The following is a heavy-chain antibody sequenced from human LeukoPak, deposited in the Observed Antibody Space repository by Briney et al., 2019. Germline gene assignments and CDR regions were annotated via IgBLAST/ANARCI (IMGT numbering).Heavy chain of an antibody. CDR3: ARIFDS. V-gene: IGHV4-61*08. CDR2: IFHNGKT. Sequence: SETLSLTCTVSGGSVSTSDYYWCWIRQTPGKGLEWIGDIFHNGKTNYNPSLKGRVTISIDTSNNQFSLRLPSVTAADTAVYYCARIFDSWGQGTLVTVSS. CDR1: GGSVSTSDYY. J-gene: IGHJ4*02.